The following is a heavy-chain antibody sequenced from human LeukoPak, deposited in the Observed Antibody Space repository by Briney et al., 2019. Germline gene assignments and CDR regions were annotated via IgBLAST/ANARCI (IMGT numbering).Heavy chain of an antibody. CDR3: AKDELSTGWYGNLDY. V-gene: IGHV3-30*18. D-gene: IGHD6-19*01. J-gene: IGHJ4*02. CDR2: ISYDGSNK. Sequence: GGSLRLSCAASGFPFSSFGMHWVRQAPGKGLEWVAVISYDGSNKYYADSVKGRFTISRDNSKNTLYLQVNSLRAEDTAVYYCAKDELSTGWYGNLDYWGQGTLVTVSS. CDR1: GFPFSSFG.